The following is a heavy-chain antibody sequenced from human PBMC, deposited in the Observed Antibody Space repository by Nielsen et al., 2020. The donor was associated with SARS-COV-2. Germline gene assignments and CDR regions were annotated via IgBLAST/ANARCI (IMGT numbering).Heavy chain of an antibody. CDR3: AREEGGSGWSFDENDAFDI. J-gene: IGHJ3*02. D-gene: IGHD6-19*01. CDR1: GFTFSSYS. Sequence: GESLKISCAASGFTFSSYSMNWVRQAPGKGLEWVSSISSSSYIYYADSVKGRFTISRDNAKNSLYLQMNSLRAEDTAVYYCAREEGGSGWSFDENDAFDIWGQGTMVTVSS. V-gene: IGHV3-21*01. CDR2: ISSSSYI.